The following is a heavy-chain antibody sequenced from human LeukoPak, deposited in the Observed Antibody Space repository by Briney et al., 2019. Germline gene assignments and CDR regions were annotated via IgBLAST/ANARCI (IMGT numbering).Heavy chain of an antibody. CDR3: AKSTSSGWKILYLFRMDG. Sequence: SETLSLTCTVSGGSISSYYWSWIRQPPGKGLEWIGYIYYSGSTNYNPSLKSRVTISVDTSKNQFSLKLSSVTAADTAVYLWAKSTSSGWKILYLFRMDGRGQGTKVNVPP. J-gene: IGHJ6*01. CDR2: IYYSGST. D-gene: IGHD6-19*01. V-gene: IGHV4-59*01. CDR1: GGSISSYY.